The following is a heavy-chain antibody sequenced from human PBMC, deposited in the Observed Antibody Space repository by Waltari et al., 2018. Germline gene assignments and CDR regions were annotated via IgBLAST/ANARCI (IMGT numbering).Heavy chain of an antibody. Sequence: QVQLQESGPGLMKPSETLSLTCSVSGYSISSGYYWAWIRPSPGKGLEWIGSIYHGRGTDYNPSLKSRVTMSIDTSKNQFSLELTSVTAADTAVYYCARHIALAGMRPALGYWGQGTLVTVSS. CDR1: GYSISSGYY. J-gene: IGHJ4*02. D-gene: IGHD6-19*01. CDR2: IYHGRGT. CDR3: ARHIALAGMRPALGY. V-gene: IGHV4-38-2*02.